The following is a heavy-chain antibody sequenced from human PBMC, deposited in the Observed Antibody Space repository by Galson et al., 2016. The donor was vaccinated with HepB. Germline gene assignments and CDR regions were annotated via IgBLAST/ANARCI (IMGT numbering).Heavy chain of an antibody. CDR1: GFTFDVYA. CDR3: AKDYSSGWFGAGGFEH. J-gene: IGHJ4*02. D-gene: IGHD6-19*01. CDR2: ISWNSGSS. Sequence: SLRLSCAASGFTFDVYAIHWVRQAPGKGLEWVSGISWNSGSSGYADSVKGRFTVSRDNAKNSLYLQMNSLRAEDTAFYFCAKDYSSGWFGAGGFEHWGQGTLVTVSS. V-gene: IGHV3-9*01.